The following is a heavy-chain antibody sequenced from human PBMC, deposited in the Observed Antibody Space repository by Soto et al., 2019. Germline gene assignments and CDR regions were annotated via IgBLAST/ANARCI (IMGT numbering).Heavy chain of an antibody. CDR1: GFTFSSYG. D-gene: IGHD3-10*01. V-gene: IGHV3-30*18. J-gene: IGHJ3*02. Sequence: QVQLVESGGGVVQPGRSLRLSCAASGFTFSSYGMHWVRQAPGKGLEWVAVISYDGSNKYYADSVKGRFTISRDNSKNTLYLQMNSLRAEDTAVYYCAKVAMVRGVRGAFDIWGQGTMVTVSS. CDR3: AKVAMVRGVRGAFDI. CDR2: ISYDGSNK.